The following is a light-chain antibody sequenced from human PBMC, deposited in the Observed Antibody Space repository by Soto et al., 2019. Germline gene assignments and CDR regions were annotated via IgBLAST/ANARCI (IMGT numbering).Light chain of an antibody. Sequence: EIVLTQSPGTLSLSPGERATLSCRASQSVTSTYLAWYQQKPGQAPRLLIYGASTRAPGIPDRFSASGSGTDFTLTISRLEPEDFAVYYCQQHGSSPFTFGPGTKVEIK. CDR1: QSVTSTY. V-gene: IGKV3-20*01. CDR2: GAS. J-gene: IGKJ3*01. CDR3: QQHGSSPFT.